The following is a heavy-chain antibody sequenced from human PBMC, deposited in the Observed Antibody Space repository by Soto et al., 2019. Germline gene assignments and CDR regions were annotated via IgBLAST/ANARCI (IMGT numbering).Heavy chain of an antibody. CDR1: GGSITNYY. J-gene: IGHJ4*02. CDR2: IYYSGIT. Sequence: PSETLYLTCTVSGGSITNYYWSWFRQPPGKGLEWIGYIYYSGITNYNPSLKSRVTISVDPSKNQFSLKLRSVTSADTAVYYCARDRHNSGYWGQGTLVTVSS. V-gene: IGHV4-59*01. D-gene: IGHD6-19*01. CDR3: ARDRHNSGY.